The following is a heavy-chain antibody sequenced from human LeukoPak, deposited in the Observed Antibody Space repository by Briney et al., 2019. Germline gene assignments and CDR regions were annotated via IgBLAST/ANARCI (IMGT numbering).Heavy chain of an antibody. CDR1: GYTFTSYA. Sequence: ASVKVSCKASGYTFTSYAMHWVRQAPGQGLEWMGWMNPNSGNTGYAQKFQGRVTITRNTSISTAYMELSSLRSEDTAVYYCARGRYCSSTSCYTYYYYYMDVWGKGTTVTVSS. V-gene: IGHV1-8*03. CDR2: MNPNSGNT. CDR3: ARGRYCSSTSCYTYYYYYMDV. D-gene: IGHD2-2*02. J-gene: IGHJ6*03.